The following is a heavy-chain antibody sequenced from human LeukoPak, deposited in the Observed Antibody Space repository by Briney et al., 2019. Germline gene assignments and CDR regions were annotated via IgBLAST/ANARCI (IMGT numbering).Heavy chain of an antibody. Sequence: GGSLRLSCAASGFTFSNYAMNWVRQAPGKGLEWVSGISGSGGSTYCADSVKGRFTISRDNSKNTLYLQMNSLRAEDTAVYYCAKDSAEYYYDSSGSYYFDYWGQGTLVTVSS. CDR2: ISGSGGST. CDR1: GFTFSNYA. V-gene: IGHV3-23*01. D-gene: IGHD3-22*01. CDR3: AKDSAEYYYDSSGSYYFDY. J-gene: IGHJ4*02.